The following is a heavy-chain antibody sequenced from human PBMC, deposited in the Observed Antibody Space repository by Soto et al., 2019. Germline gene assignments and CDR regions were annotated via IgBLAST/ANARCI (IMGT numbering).Heavy chain of an antibody. V-gene: IGHV1-3*01. J-gene: IGHJ6*02. D-gene: IGHD3-10*01. CDR1: GYTFTSYA. Sequence: GASVKVSCKASGYTFTSYAMHWVRQAPGQRLEWMGWINAGNGNTKYSQKFQGRVTITRDTSASTAYMELSSLRSEDTAVYYCARGAITMVRGVISSVYYYYYYGMDVWGQGTTVTVSS. CDR3: ARGAITMVRGVISSVYYYYYYGMDV. CDR2: INAGNGNT.